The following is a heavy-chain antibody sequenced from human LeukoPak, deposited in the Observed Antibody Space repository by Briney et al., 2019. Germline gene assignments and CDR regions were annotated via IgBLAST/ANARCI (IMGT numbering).Heavy chain of an antibody. D-gene: IGHD3-22*01. Sequence: GASVKVSCKASGYTFTSYDINWVRQATGQGLEWMGWTNPNSGNTGYAQKFQGRVTMTRNTSISTAYMELSSLRSEDTAVYYCARGHYYDSSGYYGYQAPISAFDIWGQGTMVTVSS. CDR2: TNPNSGNT. CDR1: GYTFTSYD. CDR3: ARGHYYDSSGYYGYQAPISAFDI. V-gene: IGHV1-8*01. J-gene: IGHJ3*02.